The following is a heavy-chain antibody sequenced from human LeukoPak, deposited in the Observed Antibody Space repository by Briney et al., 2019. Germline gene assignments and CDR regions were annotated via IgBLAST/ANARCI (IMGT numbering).Heavy chain of an antibody. Sequence: SETLSLTCSGSGGSIRSSSFYWGWIRQPPGKGLGGFGTIYQSGTIFYNPSLKSRVTISVDTSKNQFSLKLSSVTAADTAVYYCARGGRGSGSYYTPSWFDPWGQGTLVTVSS. CDR1: GGSIRSSSFY. D-gene: IGHD3-10*01. V-gene: IGHV4-39*07. CDR2: IYQSGTI. CDR3: ARGGRGSGSYYTPSWFDP. J-gene: IGHJ5*02.